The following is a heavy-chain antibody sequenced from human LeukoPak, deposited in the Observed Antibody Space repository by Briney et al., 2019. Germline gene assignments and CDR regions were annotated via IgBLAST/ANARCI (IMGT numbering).Heavy chain of an antibody. D-gene: IGHD3-10*01. V-gene: IGHV3-23*01. J-gene: IGHJ4*02. Sequence: GGSLRLSCAASGFTFSNYAMSWVRQAPGKGLEWVSAISNSGSFTYFADSVKGRFTISRDNSKNTLFLQMNSLRADDTAVYYCARMVRGVINPCDHWGQGTLVTVPS. CDR3: ARMVRGVINPCDH. CDR2: ISNSGSFT. CDR1: GFTFSNYA.